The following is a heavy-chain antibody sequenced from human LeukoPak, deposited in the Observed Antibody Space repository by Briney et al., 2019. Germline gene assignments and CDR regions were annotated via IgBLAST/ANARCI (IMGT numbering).Heavy chain of an antibody. D-gene: IGHD3-10*01. V-gene: IGHV3-23*01. CDR2: ISGSGGST. CDR1: GFTFSSYG. CDR3: AKYNYYGSGSYSSRGYNWFDP. J-gene: IGHJ5*02. Sequence: PGGSLRLSCAASGFTFSSYGMSWVRQAPGKGLEWVSAISGSGGSTYYADSVKGRFTISRDNSKNTLYLQMNSLRAEDTAVYYCAKYNYYGSGSYSSRGYNWFDPWGQGTLVTVSS.